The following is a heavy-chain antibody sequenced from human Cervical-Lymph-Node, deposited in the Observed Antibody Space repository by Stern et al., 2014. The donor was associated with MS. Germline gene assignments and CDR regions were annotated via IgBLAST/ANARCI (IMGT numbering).Heavy chain of an antibody. Sequence: QVQLVESGGGVVQPGRSLRLSCAASGFTFSTYGMYWVRQAPGRGLDCVTSISYEGSYKSYADAVKGRFTISRDNSKNTLYLQMNSLRAEDAAVYYCAKPHSPLGIPAAGLYAMDVWGQGTTVTVSS. D-gene: IGHD6-13*01. V-gene: IGHV3-30*18. CDR3: AKPHSPLGIPAAGLYAMDV. CDR1: GFTFSTYG. J-gene: IGHJ6*02. CDR2: ISYEGSYK.